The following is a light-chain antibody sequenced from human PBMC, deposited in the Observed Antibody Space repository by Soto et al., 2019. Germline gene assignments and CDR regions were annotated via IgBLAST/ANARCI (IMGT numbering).Light chain of an antibody. CDR3: QAWDSSTDVV. CDR2: QHS. J-gene: IGLJ2*01. CDR1: KLGDKY. Sequence: SYELTQPPSVSVYPGQTASITCSGDKLGDKYTCWYQQKPGQSPVLVIYQHSQRPSGIPERFSGSNSGNTATLTISGTQAMDEADYYCQAWDSSTDVVFVGGTKLTVL. V-gene: IGLV3-1*01.